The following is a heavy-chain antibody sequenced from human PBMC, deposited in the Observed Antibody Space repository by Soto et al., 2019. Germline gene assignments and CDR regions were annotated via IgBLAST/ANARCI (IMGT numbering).Heavy chain of an antibody. CDR3: AKDKEFEGRSSYPYGLDV. D-gene: IGHD6-6*01. J-gene: IGHJ6*02. CDR1: GFTFSSYG. V-gene: IGHV3-30*18. CDR2: ISYDGSKK. Sequence: GGSLRLSCSASGFTFSSYGMHWARQAPGKGLEWVAVISYDGSKKYYGDSVKGRFTISRDSSKNTLYLQMSSLRAEDTAVYYCAKDKEFEGRSSYPYGLDVWGQGTTVTVSS.